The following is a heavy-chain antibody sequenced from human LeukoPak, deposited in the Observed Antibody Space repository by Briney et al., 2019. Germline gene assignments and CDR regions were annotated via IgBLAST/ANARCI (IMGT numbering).Heavy chain of an antibody. V-gene: IGHV3-69-1*01. CDR2: ISSNGFI. D-gene: IGHD3-22*01. CDR3: ARDFDYYDSSGSY. Sequence: GGSLRLSCVVSGFTFSVSGMDWVRQAPGKGLEWVSSISSNGFIYYADSVKGRFTISRDNAKNSLYLQMNSLRAEDTAVYYCARDFDYYDSSGSYWGQGTLVTVSS. J-gene: IGHJ4*02. CDR1: GFTFSVSG.